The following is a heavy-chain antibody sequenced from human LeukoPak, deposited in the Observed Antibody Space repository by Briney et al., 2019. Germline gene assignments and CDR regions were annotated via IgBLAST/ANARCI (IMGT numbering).Heavy chain of an antibody. CDR3: AREYAAYYYDGDSYYYYGMDV. V-gene: IGHV1-46*02. D-gene: IGHD3-22*01. Sequence: ASVKVSCKASGYTFNNHYMYWVRQAPGQGLEWMGVINPSGGSTSYAQKFQGRVTMTRDTSTRTVYMELSSLRSEDTAVYYCAREYAAYYYDGDSYYYYGMDVWGQGTTVTVSS. J-gene: IGHJ6*02. CDR1: GYTFNNHY. CDR2: INPSGGST.